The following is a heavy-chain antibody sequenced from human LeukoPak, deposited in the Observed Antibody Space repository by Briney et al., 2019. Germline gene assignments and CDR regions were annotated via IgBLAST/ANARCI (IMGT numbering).Heavy chain of an antibody. J-gene: IGHJ4*02. D-gene: IGHD3-10*01. CDR3: ARCVLWFGDYNFDY. CDR2: INHSGST. V-gene: IGHV4-34*01. CDR1: GGSFSGYY. Sequence: SETLSLTCAVYGGSFSGYYWSWIRQPPGKGLEWIGEINHSGSTNYNPSLKSRVTISVDTSKNQFSLKLSSVTAADTAVYYRARCVLWFGDYNFDYWGQGTLVTVSS.